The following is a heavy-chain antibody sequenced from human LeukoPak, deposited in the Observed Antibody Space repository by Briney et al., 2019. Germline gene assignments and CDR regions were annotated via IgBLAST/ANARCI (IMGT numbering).Heavy chain of an antibody. Sequence: SETLSLTCSVSGGCINNYHWSWIRQPPGKGLEWLGNIYVSGTTNYNSSLKSRLTISVDTFKNQLSLNLQSVTAADTAMYYCARHRYDTGGKKGVNWFDPWGQGTLVTVSS. CDR2: IYVSGTT. CDR3: ARHRYDTGGKKGVNWFDP. V-gene: IGHV4-59*01. J-gene: IGHJ5*02. D-gene: IGHD4-23*01. CDR1: GGCINNYH.